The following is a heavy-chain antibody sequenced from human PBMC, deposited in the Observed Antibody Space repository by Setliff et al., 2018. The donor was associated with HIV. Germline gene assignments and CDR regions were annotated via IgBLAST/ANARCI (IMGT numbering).Heavy chain of an antibody. CDR3: ARGVARQVVIDRWFDP. D-gene: IGHD2-21*01. CDR2: ISYSGGT. Sequence: SETLSLTCAVFGGSFSDFYWSWIRQPPGKGLERIGEISYSGGTVYNPSLKSRVTMSVDASKNLVSLNLNSVTAADTAIYYCARGVARQVVIDRWFDPWGQGTPVTVSS. J-gene: IGHJ5*02. V-gene: IGHV4-34*01. CDR1: GGSFSDFY.